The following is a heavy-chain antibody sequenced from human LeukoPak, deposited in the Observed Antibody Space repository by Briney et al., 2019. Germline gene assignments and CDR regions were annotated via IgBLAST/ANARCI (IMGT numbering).Heavy chain of an antibody. CDR3: VQIRGLGWFDP. CDR1: GFTFSNYA. J-gene: IGHJ5*02. CDR2: ISSGNSYI. Sequence: GGSLRLSCAASGFTFSNYAMSWVRQTPGKGLQCISSISSGNSYIYYADSVKGRFTISRDNAKNSLYLQMNNLRVEDTAVYYCVQIRGLGWFDPWGQGSLATVSS. D-gene: IGHD3-10*01. V-gene: IGHV3-21*01.